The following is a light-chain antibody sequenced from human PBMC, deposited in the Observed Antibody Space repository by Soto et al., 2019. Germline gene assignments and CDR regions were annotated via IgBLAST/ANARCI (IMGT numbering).Light chain of an antibody. CDR2: TDN. CDR1: SSNIGINT. J-gene: IGLJ1*01. Sequence: QSVLTQPPSASGTPGQSVTISCSGVSSNIGINTVNWYQQLPGTAPKVLIYTDNERPSGVPDRFSGSKSGTSASLAINGLQSGDEADYYCGAWDESLNGYVFGTGTKVTVL. V-gene: IGLV1-44*01. CDR3: GAWDESLNGYV.